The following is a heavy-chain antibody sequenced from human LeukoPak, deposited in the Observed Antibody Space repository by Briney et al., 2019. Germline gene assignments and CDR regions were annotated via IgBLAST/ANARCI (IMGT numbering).Heavy chain of an antibody. J-gene: IGHJ4*02. V-gene: IGHV3-7*03. Sequence: GGSLRLSCAASGFTFSTSWMSWVRKVPGKGLEWVATIKKDGSETYYVDSVKGRFTISRDNAKNSLYLQMNSLRAEDTAMYYCARGRYSGTTYYFDYWGQGTLVTVSS. CDR2: IKKDGSET. CDR1: GFTFSTSW. D-gene: IGHD5-12*01. CDR3: ARGRYSGTTYYFDY.